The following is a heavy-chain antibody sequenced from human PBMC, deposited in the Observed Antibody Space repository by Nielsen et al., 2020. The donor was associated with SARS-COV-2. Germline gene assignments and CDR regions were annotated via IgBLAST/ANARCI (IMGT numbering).Heavy chain of an antibody. CDR1: GFSFSSYG. J-gene: IGHJ6*03. CDR3: VRDQTDYGDYWGLGYMDV. CDR2: IWHDGSNK. V-gene: IGHV3-33*01. Sequence: GESLKISCAASGFSFSSYGMHVVRQAPGKGLEWVAVIWHDGSNKYYADSVKGRFTISRDNSKNTLYLHMNSLSAEDTAIYYCVRDQTDYGDYWGLGYMDVWGKGTTVIVSS. D-gene: IGHD4-17*01.